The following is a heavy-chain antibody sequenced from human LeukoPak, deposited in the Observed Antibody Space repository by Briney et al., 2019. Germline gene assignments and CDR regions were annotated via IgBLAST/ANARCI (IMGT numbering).Heavy chain of an antibody. CDR1: GYTFTNYY. CDR2: INPSGGST. CDR3: ARDEARDGETNYLDY. V-gene: IGHV1-46*01. Sequence: ASVKVSCKTSGYTFTNYYIHWVRQAPGQGLEWMGLINPSGGSTVYLQKFQDRVTMTRDTSTSTVSMELGSLRSEDTAVYYCARDEARDGETNYLDYWGLGTLVTVSS. J-gene: IGHJ4*02. D-gene: IGHD5-24*01.